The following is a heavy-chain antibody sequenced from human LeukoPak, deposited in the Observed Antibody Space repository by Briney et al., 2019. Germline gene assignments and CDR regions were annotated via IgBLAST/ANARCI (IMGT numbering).Heavy chain of an antibody. V-gene: IGHV4-38-2*01. D-gene: IGHD4-17*01. CDR2: IYHSGST. CDR3: ARNRSVTTTPGFDH. Sequence: TSETLSLTCAVSGYSIRSGDYWGWIRHSPGKGLEWIGSIYHSGSTHYNPSLKSRVTISVDTSKNQFSLMLSSVTAADTAVYYCARNRSVTTTPGFDHWGQGTLVTVSS. J-gene: IGHJ4*02. CDR1: GYSIRSGDY.